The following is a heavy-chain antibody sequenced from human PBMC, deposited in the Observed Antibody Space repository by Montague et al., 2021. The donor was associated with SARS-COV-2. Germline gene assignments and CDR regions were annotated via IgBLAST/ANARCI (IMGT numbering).Heavy chain of an antibody. Sequence: SLRLSCAASGFTVSSNYMSWVRQAPGKGLEWVSVIYSGGSTYYAXSVKGRFTISRDNSKNTLYLQMNSLRAEDTAVYYCARDLRYFDRKGYYYYGMDVWGTVTMVTAS. J-gene: IGHJ6*01. CDR3: ARDLRYFDRKGYYYYGMDV. V-gene: IGHV3-66*01. CDR1: GFTVSSNY. D-gene: IGHD3-9*01. CDR2: IYSGGST.